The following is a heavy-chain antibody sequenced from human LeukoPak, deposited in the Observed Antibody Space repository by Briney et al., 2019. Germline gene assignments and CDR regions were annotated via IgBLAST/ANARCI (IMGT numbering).Heavy chain of an antibody. D-gene: IGHD6-6*01. CDR3: ARGRMIAARPAEGYYFDY. CDR2: ISSSSSYI. J-gene: IGHJ4*02. Sequence: GGSLRLPCAASGFTFSSYSMNWVRQAPGKGLEWVSSISSSSSYIYYADSVKGRFTISRDNAKNSLYLQMNSLRAEDTAVYYCARGRMIAARPAEGYYFDYWGQGTLVTVSS. CDR1: GFTFSSYS. V-gene: IGHV3-21*01.